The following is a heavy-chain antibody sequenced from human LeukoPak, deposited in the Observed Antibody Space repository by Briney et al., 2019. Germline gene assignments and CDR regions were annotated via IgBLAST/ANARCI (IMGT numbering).Heavy chain of an antibody. CDR3: ARRDQAIDY. CDR2: IYYSGSA. J-gene: IGHJ4*02. Sequence: PSETLSLTCTVSGGSISSGDYYWTWVRQHPGKGLEWIGYIYYSGSAYYNPSLASRVTIFVDTSKNQFSLRQSSVTAADTAVYYCARRDQAIDYWGQGTLVTVSS. CDR1: GGSISSGDYY. D-gene: IGHD5-24*01. V-gene: IGHV4-30-4*08.